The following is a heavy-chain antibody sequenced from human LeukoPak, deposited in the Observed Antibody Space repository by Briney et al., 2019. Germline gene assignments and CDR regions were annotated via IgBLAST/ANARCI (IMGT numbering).Heavy chain of an antibody. V-gene: IGHV1-2*02. Sequence: ASVKVSCKASGYTFTGYYMHWVRQAPGQGLEWMGWINPNSGDTNSAQKFQGRVTMTRDTSINTAYMELSRLTSDDTAEYYCARAPSYGSSWYLVDYWGQGTLVTVSS. D-gene: IGHD6-13*01. J-gene: IGHJ4*02. CDR1: GYTFTGYY. CDR2: INPNSGDT. CDR3: ARAPSYGSSWYLVDY.